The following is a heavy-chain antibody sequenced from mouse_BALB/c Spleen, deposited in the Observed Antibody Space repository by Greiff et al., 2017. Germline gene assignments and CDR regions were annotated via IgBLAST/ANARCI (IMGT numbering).Heavy chain of an antibody. CDR1: GFNIKDTY. D-gene: IGHD1-2*01. J-gene: IGHJ2*01. V-gene: IGHV14-3*02. Sequence: VQLKQSGAELVKPGASVKLSCTASGFNIKDTYMHWVKQRPEQGLEWIGRIDPANGNTKYDPKFQGKATITADTSSNTAYLQLSSLTSEDTAVYYCARNYGYRGYFDYWGQGTTLTVSS. CDR3: ARNYGYRGYFDY. CDR2: IDPANGNT.